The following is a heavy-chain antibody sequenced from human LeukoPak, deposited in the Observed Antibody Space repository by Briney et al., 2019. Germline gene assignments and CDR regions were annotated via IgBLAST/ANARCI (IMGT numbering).Heavy chain of an antibody. CDR1: GFTFSSYG. CDR3: AKGVEMATIIDY. CDR2: ISYDGSNK. D-gene: IGHD5-24*01. Sequence: GGSLRLSCAASGFTFSSYGMHWVRQAPGKGLEWVAVISYDGSNKYYADSVKGRFTISRDNSKNTLYLQMNSLRAEDTAVYYCAKGVEMATIIDYWGQGTLVTVSS. V-gene: IGHV3-30*18. J-gene: IGHJ4*02.